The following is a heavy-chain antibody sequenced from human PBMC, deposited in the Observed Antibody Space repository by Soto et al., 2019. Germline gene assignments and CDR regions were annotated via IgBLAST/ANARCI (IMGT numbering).Heavy chain of an antibody. CDR3: ARGSLFGDYGDFAY. V-gene: IGHV1-69*01. CDR2: IIPMFTTP. CDR1: GGTFSRNG. Sequence: QVQLVQSGAEVKKPGSSVKVSCKVSGGTFSRNGISWVRQAPGQGLEWMGGIIPMFTTPNYAQKFQDRVTITADESTSTVYMGLSSLRSDDTAFYYCARGSLFGDYGDFAYWGQGTFVTVSS. D-gene: IGHD4-17*01. J-gene: IGHJ4*02.